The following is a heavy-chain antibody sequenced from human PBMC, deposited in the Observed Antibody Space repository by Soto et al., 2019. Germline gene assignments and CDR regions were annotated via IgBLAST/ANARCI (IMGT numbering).Heavy chain of an antibody. J-gene: IGHJ5*02. CDR2: VYYSGTT. V-gene: IGHV4-61*08. Sequence: SETLSLTCTVSGGSIDSGDYYWSWIRQPPGKGLEWIGYVYYSGTTNYNPFLKSRVTLSLDKSKNQFSLRLSSVTAADTAIYYCATRITVFGLLIPPFDPWGQGTQVTVSS. CDR1: GGSIDSGDYY. CDR3: ATRITVFGLLIPPFDP. D-gene: IGHD3-3*01.